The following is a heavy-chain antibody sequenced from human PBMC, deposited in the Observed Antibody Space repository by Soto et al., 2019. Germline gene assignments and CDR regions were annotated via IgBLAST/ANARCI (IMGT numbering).Heavy chain of an antibody. CDR2: ISSSSGYI. CDR3: ARGEGYSSSSYYFYYLDV. CDR1: AFTFSTYT. J-gene: IGHJ6*03. V-gene: IGHV3-21*01. Sequence: GGSLRLSCAASAFTFSTYTMNWVRQAPGKGLEWVSSISSSSGYIYYADSVKGRSTISRDNAKNSLYLQMNSLRAEDTAVYYCARGEGYSSSSYYFYYLDVWGKGTTVTVSS. D-gene: IGHD6-6*01.